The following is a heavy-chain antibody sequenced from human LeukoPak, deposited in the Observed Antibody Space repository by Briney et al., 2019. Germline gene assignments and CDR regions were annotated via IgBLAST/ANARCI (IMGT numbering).Heavy chain of an antibody. V-gene: IGHV3-48*03. J-gene: IGHJ6*02. CDR3: ARDTQPDGMDV. CDR1: GFTFSSYE. CDR2: ISSSGSTI. D-gene: IGHD5-18*01. Sequence: GGSLRLSCAASGFTFSSYEMNWVRQAPGKGLEWVSYISSSGSTIYYADSVKGRFTISRDNAKNSLYLQMNSLRAEDTAVYYCARDTQPDGMDVWGQGTTVTVSS.